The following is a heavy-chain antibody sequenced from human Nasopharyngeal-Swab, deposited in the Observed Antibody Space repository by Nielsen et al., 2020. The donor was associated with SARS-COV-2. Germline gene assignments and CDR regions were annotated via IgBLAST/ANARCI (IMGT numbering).Heavy chain of an antibody. Sequence: SETLSLTCAVSGGSISTYYWSWIRQPPGKGLEWLGYISYSGSTNYNPSLKSRVSMSVDTSKNHFSVKLNLVTAADTAVYYCARGFDYWGQGTLVTVSS. CDR1: GGSISTYY. V-gene: IGHV4-59*13. CDR2: ISYSGST. CDR3: ARGFDY. J-gene: IGHJ4*02.